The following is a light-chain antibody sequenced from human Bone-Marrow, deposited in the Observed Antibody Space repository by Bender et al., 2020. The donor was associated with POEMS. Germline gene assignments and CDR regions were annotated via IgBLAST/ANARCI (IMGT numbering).Light chain of an antibody. CDR3: QTWDGSTVV. J-gene: IGLJ2*01. CDR1: NVGGTS. Sequence: YVLTQPPSVSVAPGDTARITCGGDNVGGTSVHWYQQEPGLAPVMIIFDDRDRPSGIPERFSASNSGNTATLIISRVEPGDEADYYCQTWDGSTVVFGGGTKLTVL. CDR2: DDR. V-gene: IGLV3-21*01.